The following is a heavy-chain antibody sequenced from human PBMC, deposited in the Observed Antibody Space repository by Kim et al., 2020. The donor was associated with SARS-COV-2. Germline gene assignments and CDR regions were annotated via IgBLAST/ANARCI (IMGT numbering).Heavy chain of an antibody. V-gene: IGHV4-61*01. CDR2: IYYSGST. J-gene: IGHJ3*02. D-gene: IGHD3-22*01. CDR3: AREVYYYDSSGYPFDAFDI. CDR1: GGSVSSGSYY. Sequence: SETLSLTCTVSGGSVSSGSYYWSWIRQPPGKGLEWIGYIYYSGSTNYNPSLKSRVTISVDTSKNQFSLKLSSVTAADTAVYYCAREVYYYDSSGYPFDAFDIRGQGTMVTDSS.